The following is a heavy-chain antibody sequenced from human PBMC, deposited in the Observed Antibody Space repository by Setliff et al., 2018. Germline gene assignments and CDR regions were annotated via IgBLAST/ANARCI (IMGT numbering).Heavy chain of an antibody. Sequence: PGESLKISCKGSGYSFTSYWIGWVRQMPGKGLEWVGIMFPANSDTRYSPSFEGQVTMSADNSINTAYLQWNSLKASDTAIYYCARRVSVTGKEFDSWGQGTLVTVSS. CDR3: ARRVSVTGKEFDS. CDR1: GYSFTSYW. J-gene: IGHJ4*02. CDR2: MFPANSDT. V-gene: IGHV5-51*01. D-gene: IGHD6-19*01.